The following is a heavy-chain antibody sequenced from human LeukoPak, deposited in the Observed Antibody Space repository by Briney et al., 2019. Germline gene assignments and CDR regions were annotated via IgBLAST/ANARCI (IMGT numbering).Heavy chain of an antibody. D-gene: IGHD2/OR15-2a*01. J-gene: IGHJ4*02. CDR3: ARSPRNRHFDY. CDR1: GFTVSSNY. Sequence: GGSLRLSCAASGFTVSSNYMSWVRQAPGKGLEWVSVIYSGGSTYYADSVKGRFTISRDNSKNTLYLQMNSLRAEDTAVYYCARSPRNRHFDYWGPGTLVTVSS. V-gene: IGHV3-66*02. CDR2: IYSGGST.